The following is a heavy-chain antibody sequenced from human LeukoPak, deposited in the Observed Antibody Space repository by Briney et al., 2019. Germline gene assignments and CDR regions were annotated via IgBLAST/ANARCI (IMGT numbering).Heavy chain of an antibody. CDR3: AREGILIRGYSYVYFDY. Sequence: PGGSLRLSCAASGFTFSSYAMSWVRQAPGKGLEWVSGISGSAGSTYYADSVKGRFTISRDNAKNSLYLQMNSLRAEDTAVYYCAREGILIRGYSYVYFDYWGQGTLVTVSS. J-gene: IGHJ4*02. CDR1: GFTFSSYA. V-gene: IGHV3-23*01. D-gene: IGHD5-18*01. CDR2: ISGSAGST.